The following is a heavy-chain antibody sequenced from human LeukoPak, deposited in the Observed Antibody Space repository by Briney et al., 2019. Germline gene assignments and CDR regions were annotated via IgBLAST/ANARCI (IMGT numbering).Heavy chain of an antibody. CDR3: ARATALVDY. CDR2: ISYDGSNK. CDR1: GFTFSSYA. J-gene: IGHJ4*02. D-gene: IGHD5-18*01. Sequence: GGSLRLSCAASGFTFSSYAMHWVRQAPGKGLEWVVVISYDGSNKYYADSVKGRFTISRDNSKNTLYLQMNSLRAEDTAVYYCARATALVDYWGQGTLVTVSS. V-gene: IGHV3-30*04.